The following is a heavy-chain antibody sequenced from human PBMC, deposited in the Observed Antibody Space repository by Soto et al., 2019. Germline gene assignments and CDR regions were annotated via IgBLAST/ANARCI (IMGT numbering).Heavy chain of an antibody. Sequence: QVTLKESGPVLVKPTETLTLTCTVSGFSLSSARMGVNWIRQPPGKALEWLAHIFSNDEKSYSTSLKSRLTISKDTSKSQVVLTMTNMDPVDTATYYCARIQGGYSGYAIDYYSYGMDVWGQGTTVTVSS. J-gene: IGHJ6*02. CDR3: ARIQGGYSGYAIDYYSYGMDV. CDR2: IFSNDEK. V-gene: IGHV2-26*01. D-gene: IGHD5-12*01. CDR1: GFSLSSARMG.